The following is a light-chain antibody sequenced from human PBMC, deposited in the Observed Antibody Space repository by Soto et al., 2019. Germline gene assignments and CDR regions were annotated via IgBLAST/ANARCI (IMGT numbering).Light chain of an antibody. V-gene: IGKV1-9*01. CDR2: VAS. Sequence: DIQLTQSPSFLSASVGDRVTIRCRASQGISTYLAWYQQKPGNAPKLLIHVASTLQRGVPSRFSGSGSGTEFTVTISSLQPEDFATYYCQQHNSYPRTFGQGTQLEIK. J-gene: IGKJ2*01. CDR1: QGISTY. CDR3: QQHNSYPRT.